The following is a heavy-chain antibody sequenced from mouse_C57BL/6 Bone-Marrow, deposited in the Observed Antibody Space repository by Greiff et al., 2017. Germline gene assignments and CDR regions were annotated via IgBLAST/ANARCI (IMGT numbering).Heavy chain of an antibody. J-gene: IGHJ1*03. Sequence: EVKLMESGGGLVKPGGSLKLSCAASGFTFSDYGMHWVRQAPEKGLEWVAYISSGSSTIYYADTVKGRFTISRDNAKNTLFLQMTSLRSEDTAMYYCERPTTVVYWYFDVWGTGTTVTVSS. CDR1: GFTFSDYG. V-gene: IGHV5-17*01. CDR3: ERPTTVVYWYFDV. D-gene: IGHD1-1*01. CDR2: ISSGSSTI.